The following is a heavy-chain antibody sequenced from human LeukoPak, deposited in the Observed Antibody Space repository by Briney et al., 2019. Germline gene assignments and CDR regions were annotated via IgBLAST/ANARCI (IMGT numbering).Heavy chain of an antibody. V-gene: IGHV3-23*01. J-gene: IGHJ4*02. D-gene: IGHD3-16*01. CDR2: LSGSGSST. Sequence: GGSLRLSCAASGFTFSTYAMSWVRQAPGKGLEWVSSLSGSGSSTYYADSVKGRFTISRDNSKNTLYLQMSSLRTADTAVYYYARDVGDEGNYWGQGTLVTVSS. CDR3: ARDVGDEGNY. CDR1: GFTFSTYA.